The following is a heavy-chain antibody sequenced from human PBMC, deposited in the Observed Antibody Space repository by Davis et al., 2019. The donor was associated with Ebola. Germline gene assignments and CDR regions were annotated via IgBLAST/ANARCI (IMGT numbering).Heavy chain of an antibody. J-gene: IGHJ6*02. V-gene: IGHV3-9*01. Sequence: SLKISCAASGFTFSSHAMSWVRQAPGKGLEWVSGISWNSGSIGYADSVKGRFTISRDNAKNSLYLQMNSLRAEDTALYYCAKDNYYYGMDVWGQGTTVTVSS. CDR3: AKDNYYYGMDV. CDR1: GFTFSSHA. CDR2: ISWNSGSI.